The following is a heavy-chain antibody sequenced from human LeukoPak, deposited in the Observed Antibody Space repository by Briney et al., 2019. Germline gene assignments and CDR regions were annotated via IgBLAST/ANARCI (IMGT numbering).Heavy chain of an antibody. CDR3: ARDPQRTYSGSSPGAFDI. Sequence: GASVKVSCKASGYTFTSYAMHWVRQAPGQRLEWMGWINAGNGNTKYSQKFQGRVTITRDTSASTAYMELSSLRSEDTAVYYCARDPQRTYSGSSPGAFDIWGQGTMVTVSS. J-gene: IGHJ3*02. D-gene: IGHD1-26*01. CDR2: INAGNGNT. V-gene: IGHV1-3*01. CDR1: GYTFTSYA.